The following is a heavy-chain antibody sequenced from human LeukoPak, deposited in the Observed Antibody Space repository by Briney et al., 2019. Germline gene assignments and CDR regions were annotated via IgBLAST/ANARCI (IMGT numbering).Heavy chain of an antibody. D-gene: IGHD6-19*01. CDR3: AKDSSGRTTLGYFDY. Sequence: GRSLRLSCAASGFTFSSYGMHWVRQAPGKGLEWVAVISYDGSNKYYADSVKGRFTISRDNSKNTLYLQMNSLRAEDTAVYYCAKDSSGRTTLGYFDYWGQGTLVTVSS. J-gene: IGHJ4*02. CDR2: ISYDGSNK. CDR1: GFTFSSYG. V-gene: IGHV3-30*18.